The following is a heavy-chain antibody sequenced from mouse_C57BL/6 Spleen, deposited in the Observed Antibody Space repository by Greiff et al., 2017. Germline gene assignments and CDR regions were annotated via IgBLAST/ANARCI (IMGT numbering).Heavy chain of an antibody. Sequence: EVKLVESGGGLVKPGGSLKLSCAASGFTFSSYAMSWVRQTPEKRLEWVATISDGGSYTYYPDNVKGRFTISRDNAKNNLYLQMSHLKSEDTAMYYCARYYDSLFDYWGQGTTLTVSS. J-gene: IGHJ2*01. D-gene: IGHD2-4*01. V-gene: IGHV5-4*03. CDR1: GFTFSSYA. CDR3: ARYYDSLFDY. CDR2: ISDGGSYT.